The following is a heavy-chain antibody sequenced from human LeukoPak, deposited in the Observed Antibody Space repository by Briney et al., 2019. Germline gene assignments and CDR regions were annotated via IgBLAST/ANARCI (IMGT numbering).Heavy chain of an antibody. CDR1: GGSLSGHY. V-gene: IGHV4-59*11. CDR3: ARFSWGCSTASCYLTN. D-gene: IGHD2-2*01. J-gene: IGHJ4*02. CDR2: IYYTGPT. Sequence: PSQTLSLTCTVGGGSLSGHYWGWIRQPPGKGLELGGHIYYTGPTFYNPSLNSRVTITLDTSRNQFPLRLTSVIAADTAVYYCARFSWGCSTASCYLTNWGQEALVTVSS.